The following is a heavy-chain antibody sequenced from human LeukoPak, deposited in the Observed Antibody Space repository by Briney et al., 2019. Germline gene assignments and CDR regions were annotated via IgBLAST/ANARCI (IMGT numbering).Heavy chain of an antibody. J-gene: IGHJ4*02. Sequence: GGSLRLSCAASGFTVSSNYMSWVRQAPGKGLEWVSVFYADGSTYYADSAKGRFTISRDNSENTLYLQMNSLRAEDTAVYYCARGDGYNFFDSWGQGTLVTVSS. V-gene: IGHV3-66*01. D-gene: IGHD5-24*01. CDR3: ARGDGYNFFDS. CDR2: FYADGST. CDR1: GFTVSSNY.